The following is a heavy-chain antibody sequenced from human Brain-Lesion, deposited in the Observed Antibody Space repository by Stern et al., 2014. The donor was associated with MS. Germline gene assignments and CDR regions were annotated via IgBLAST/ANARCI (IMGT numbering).Heavy chain of an antibody. J-gene: IGHJ3*02. Sequence: QDQLVESGAEVKKPGSSVKVSCKTSGGTFSSYTITWVRQAPGPGLEWMGRIISLLDIADYAQKFQGRVTITADKSTSTAYMELSSLRSEDTAVYYCARESTGDAFDIWGQGTMVTVSS. CDR1: GGTFSSYT. V-gene: IGHV1-69*04. CDR3: ARESTGDAFDI. D-gene: IGHD3-10*01. CDR2: IISLLDIA.